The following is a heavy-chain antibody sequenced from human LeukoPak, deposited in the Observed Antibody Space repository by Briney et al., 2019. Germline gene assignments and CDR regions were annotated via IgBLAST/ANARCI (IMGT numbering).Heavy chain of an antibody. Sequence: GASVKVSCKVSGYTLTELSMHWVRQAPGKGLEWMGGFDPEDGETIYAQKFQGRVTMTEDTSTDTAYMELSSLRSEDTAVYYCATGRALPGSYAFDIWGQGTMVTVSS. D-gene: IGHD1-14*01. CDR3: ATGRALPGSYAFDI. CDR1: GYTLTELS. CDR2: FDPEDGET. J-gene: IGHJ3*02. V-gene: IGHV1-24*01.